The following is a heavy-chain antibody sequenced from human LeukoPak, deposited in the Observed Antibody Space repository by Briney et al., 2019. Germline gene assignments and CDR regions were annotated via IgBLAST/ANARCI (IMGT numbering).Heavy chain of an antibody. CDR3: AKDNRRHYTSGPNPDSLH. J-gene: IGHJ4*02. Sequence: PGGSLRLSCAASGFTVSSNYMSWVRQAPGKGLEWVSVIYSGGSTYYADNVKGRFTISRDNAKNSLYLQMDSLRVEDTAFYYCAKDNRRHYTSGPNPDSLHWGQGALVTVSS. V-gene: IGHV3-53*05. D-gene: IGHD6-19*01. CDR1: GFTVSSNY. CDR2: IYSGGST.